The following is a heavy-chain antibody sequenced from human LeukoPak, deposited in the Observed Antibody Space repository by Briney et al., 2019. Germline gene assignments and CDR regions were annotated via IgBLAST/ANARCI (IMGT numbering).Heavy chain of an antibody. CDR1: GYTFTGYY. CDR2: INPNSGGT. J-gene: IGHJ4*02. V-gene: IGHV1-2*02. CDR3: ARGESTVTTYIANFDY. D-gene: IGHD4-17*01. Sequence: GASVKVSCKASGYTFTGYYMHWVRQAPGQGLECMGWINPNSGGTNYAQKFQGRVTMTRDTSISTAYMELSRLRSDDTAVYYRARGESTVTTYIANFDYWGQGTLVTVSS.